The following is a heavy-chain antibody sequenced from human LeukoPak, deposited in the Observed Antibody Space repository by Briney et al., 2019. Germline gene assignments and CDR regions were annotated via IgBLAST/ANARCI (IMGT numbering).Heavy chain of an antibody. V-gene: IGHV1-69*05. CDR2: IIPIFGTA. D-gene: IGHD5-18*01. CDR3: AREVEEYSYGYDY. Sequence: ASVKVSCKASGGTFSSYAISWVRQAPGQGLEWMGGIIPIFGTANYAQKFQGRVTMTTDTSTSTAYMELRSLRSDDTAEYYCAREVEEYSYGYDYWGQGTLVTVSS. J-gene: IGHJ4*02. CDR1: GGTFSSYA.